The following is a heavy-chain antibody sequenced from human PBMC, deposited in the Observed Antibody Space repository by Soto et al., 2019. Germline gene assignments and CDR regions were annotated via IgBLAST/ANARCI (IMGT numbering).Heavy chain of an antibody. CDR3: AHQYYDLWSGYHGGYYGMDV. V-gene: IGHV2-5*01. CDR2: IYWNDDK. D-gene: IGHD3-3*01. Sequence: SGPTLVNPTHTLTLTCTFSGFSLSTSGVGVGWIRQPPGKALEWLALIYWNDDKRYSPSLKSRLTITKDTSKNQVVLTMTNMDPVDTATYYCAHQYYDLWSGYHGGYYGMDVWGQGTTVTVSS. J-gene: IGHJ6*02. CDR1: GFSLSTSGVG.